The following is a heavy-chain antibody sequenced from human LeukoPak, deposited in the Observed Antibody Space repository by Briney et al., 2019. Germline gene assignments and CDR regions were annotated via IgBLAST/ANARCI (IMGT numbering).Heavy chain of an antibody. Sequence: PGGSLRLSCAASGFIVSSNYMSWVRPAPGKGLEWVSLIYSSGSTYYTASVKGRFTISRDHSKNTLYLQMNSLRAEDAALYYCARGLESCSSGSCFKDWGQGTLVTVSS. CDR2: IYSSGST. D-gene: IGHD2-15*01. J-gene: IGHJ4*02. V-gene: IGHV3-53*01. CDR3: ARGLESCSSGSCFKD. CDR1: GFIVSSNY.